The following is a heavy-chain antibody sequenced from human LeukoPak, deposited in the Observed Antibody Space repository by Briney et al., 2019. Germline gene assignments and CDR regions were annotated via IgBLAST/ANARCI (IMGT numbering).Heavy chain of an antibody. V-gene: IGHV3-21*01. CDR1: GFKFSSYS. CDR3: ARDLSRFTSVDRPYDY. D-gene: IGHD2/OR15-2a*01. J-gene: IGHJ4*02. Sequence: GGSLRLSCAASGFKFSSYSMNWVRQAPGKGLEWVSIISTSSSYIYYADSVKGRFTISRDNARNSLYLQMNSLRAEDTAVYYCARDLSRFTSVDRPYDYWGQGTLVTVSS. CDR2: ISTSSSYI.